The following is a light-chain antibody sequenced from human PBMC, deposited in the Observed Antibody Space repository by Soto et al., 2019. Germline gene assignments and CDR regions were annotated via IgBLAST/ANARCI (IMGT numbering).Light chain of an antibody. J-gene: IGKJ1*01. Sequence: DIQMTQSPSTLSASVGDRVTITCRASQSIDVWLAWYQQKPAKAPKLLIYMASSLQSGVPSRFSGSGSGTEFTLTISSLQPEDFATYYCQQYNIYWTFGQGTKVEIK. V-gene: IGKV1-5*03. CDR3: QQYNIYWT. CDR1: QSIDVW. CDR2: MAS.